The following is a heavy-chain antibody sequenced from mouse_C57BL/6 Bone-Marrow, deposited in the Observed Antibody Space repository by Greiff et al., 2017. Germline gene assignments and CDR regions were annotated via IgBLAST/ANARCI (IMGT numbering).Heavy chain of an antibody. CDR2: IDPETGGT. Sequence: VQLQQSGAELVRPGASVTLSCTASGYTFTDYEMHWVKQTPVHGLEWIGAIDPETGGTAYTQKFNGKAILTADKSSSTAYMERRILTSEDSAVYYGTGGLRRGCDYWGQGTTLTVSS. J-gene: IGHJ2*01. CDR1: GYTFTDYE. D-gene: IGHD2-4*01. CDR3: TGGLRRGCDY. V-gene: IGHV1-15*01.